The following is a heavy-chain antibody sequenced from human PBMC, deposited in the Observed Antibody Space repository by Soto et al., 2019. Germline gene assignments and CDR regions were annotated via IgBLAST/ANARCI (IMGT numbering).Heavy chain of an antibody. V-gene: IGHV3-30-3*01. J-gene: IGHJ4*02. Sequence: GGSLRLSCSASVFTFSSYAMHWVRQAPGKGLEWVAVISYDGSNKYYADSVKGRFTISRDNSKNTLYLQMNSLRAEDTAVYYCARDLGYWGQGTLVTAPQ. CDR2: ISYDGSNK. CDR1: VFTFSSYA. CDR3: ARDLGY.